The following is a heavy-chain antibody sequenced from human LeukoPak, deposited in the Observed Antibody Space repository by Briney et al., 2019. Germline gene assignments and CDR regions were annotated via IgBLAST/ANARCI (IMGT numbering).Heavy chain of an antibody. V-gene: IGHV3-48*03. CDR1: GFTFSSYE. J-gene: IGHJ4*02. CDR2: ISSSGSAI. Sequence: GGSLRLSCAASGFTFSSYEMNWVRQAPGRGLGWLSYISSSGSAIYYADSVKGRFTISRDNAKNSLYLQMNSLRAEDTAVYYCAKGGYFYDSSDAYWGQGTLVTVSS. D-gene: IGHD3-22*01. CDR3: AKGGYFYDSSDAY.